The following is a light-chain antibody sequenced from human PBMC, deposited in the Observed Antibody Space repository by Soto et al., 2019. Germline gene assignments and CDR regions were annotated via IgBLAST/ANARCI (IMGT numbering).Light chain of an antibody. Sequence: DIQMTQSPSTLSASVGDRVTITCRASQSISSWLAWYQQKPGKAPKLLIYDASSLESGVPSRFSGSGSGTEFTLTISSLQPDDFGTYYCQQYNSYSLTFGGGTKVEIK. CDR1: QSISSW. V-gene: IGKV1-5*01. CDR2: DAS. J-gene: IGKJ4*01. CDR3: QQYNSYSLT.